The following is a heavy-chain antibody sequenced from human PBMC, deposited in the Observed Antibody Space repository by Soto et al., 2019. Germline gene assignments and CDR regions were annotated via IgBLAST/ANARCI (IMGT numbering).Heavy chain of an antibody. V-gene: IGHV1-69*12. Sequence: QVQLVQSGAEVKKPGSSVKVSCKASGGTFSSYAISWVRQAPGQGLEWMGGIIPIFGTANYAQKFQGRVTITADESTSIAYMEPSSLRSEDMAVYYSASMNGYCSGGSCYGRDDWGQETLVTVSS. CDR2: IIPIFGTA. J-gene: IGHJ4*02. CDR1: GGTFSSYA. D-gene: IGHD2-15*01. CDR3: ASMNGYCSGGSCYGRDD.